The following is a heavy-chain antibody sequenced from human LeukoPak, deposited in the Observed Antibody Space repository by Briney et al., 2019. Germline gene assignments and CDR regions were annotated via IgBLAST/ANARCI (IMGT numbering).Heavy chain of an antibody. D-gene: IGHD2-15*01. V-gene: IGHV3-23*01. CDR2: ISGSGGST. CDR3: ATTSSPFLY. Sequence: GGSLRLSRAASGFTLSSYAMSWVRQAPGKGLEWVSAISGSGGSTYYADSVKGRFTISRDNSKNTLYLQMNSLRAEDTAVYYCATTSSPFLYWGQGTLVTVSS. J-gene: IGHJ4*02. CDR1: GFTLSSYA.